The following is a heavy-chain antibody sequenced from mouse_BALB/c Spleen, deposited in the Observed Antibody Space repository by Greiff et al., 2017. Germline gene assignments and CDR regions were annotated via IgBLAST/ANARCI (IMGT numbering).Heavy chain of an antibody. V-gene: IGHV3-6*02. J-gene: IGHJ4*01. D-gene: IGHD2-3*01. CDR1: GYSITSGYY. CDR2: ISYDGSN. CDR3: ARYDGYYYAMDY. Sequence: ESGPGLVKPSQSLSLTCSVTGYSITSGYYWNWIRQFPGNKLEWMGYISYDGSNNYNPSLKNRISITRDTSKNQFFLKLNSVTTEDTATYYCARYDGYYYAMDYWGQGTSVTVSS.